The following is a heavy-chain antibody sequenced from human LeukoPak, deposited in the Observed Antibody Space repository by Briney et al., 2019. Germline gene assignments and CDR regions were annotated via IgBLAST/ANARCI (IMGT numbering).Heavy chain of an antibody. CDR2: ISWNSGSI. CDR3: AKDKHYGTMDV. D-gene: IGHD4-17*01. V-gene: IGHV3-9*01. Sequence: GRSLRLSCAASGFTFDDYAMHWVRQAPGKGLEWASGISWNSGSIGYADSVKGRFTISRDNAKNSLYLQMNSLRAEDTALYYCAKDKHYGTMDVWGKGTTVTVSS. J-gene: IGHJ6*03. CDR1: GFTFDDYA.